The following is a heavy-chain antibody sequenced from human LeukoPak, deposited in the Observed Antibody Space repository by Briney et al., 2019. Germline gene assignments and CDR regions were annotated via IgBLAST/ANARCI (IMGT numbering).Heavy chain of an antibody. D-gene: IGHD3-22*01. CDR1: GGTFSSYA. Sequence: SVKVSCKASGGTFSSYAISWVRQAPGQGLEWMGGIIPIFGTANYAQKFQGRVTITADESTSTAYMELSSLRSEDTAVYYCARGDPFGDYYDSSGYYNDYWGQGTLVTVSS. J-gene: IGHJ4*02. V-gene: IGHV1-69*13. CDR2: IIPIFGTA. CDR3: ARGDPFGDYYDSSGYYNDY.